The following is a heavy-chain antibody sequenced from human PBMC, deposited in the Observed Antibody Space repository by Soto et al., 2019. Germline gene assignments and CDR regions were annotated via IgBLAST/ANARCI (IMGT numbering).Heavy chain of an antibody. D-gene: IGHD3-10*01. CDR2: MYYTGDT. J-gene: IGHJ3*02. CDR3: ARIPPYGSGSYLAFDM. CDR1: GGSMSGYY. V-gene: IGHV4-59*01. Sequence: SETLSLTCTVSGGSMSGYYWSWIRQPPGKRLEWIAYMYYTGDTNYNPSLKSRATISVDTSRNQFSLKVTSVTAADTAVYYYARIPPYGSGSYLAFDMWGQGTMVTVS.